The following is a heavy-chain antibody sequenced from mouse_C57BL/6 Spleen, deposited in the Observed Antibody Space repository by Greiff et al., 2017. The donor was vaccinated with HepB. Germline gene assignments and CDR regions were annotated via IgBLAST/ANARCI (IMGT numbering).Heavy chain of an antibody. CDR2: IYPGSGNT. V-gene: IGHV1-76*01. J-gene: IGHJ1*03. Sequence: VQLQESGAELVRPGASVKLSCKASGYTFSDYYINWVEPRPGRGLEWIARIYPGSGNTYYTEKFKGKATLTAEKSSSTAYMQLSSLTSEDSAVYFCARLRRGSYWYFDGWGTGTTVTVAS. CDR1: GYTFSDYY. D-gene: IGHD2-12*01. CDR3: ARLRRGSYWYFDG.